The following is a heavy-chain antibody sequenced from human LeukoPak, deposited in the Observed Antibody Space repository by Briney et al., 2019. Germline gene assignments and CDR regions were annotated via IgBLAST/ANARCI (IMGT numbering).Heavy chain of an antibody. CDR1: GFTFSSYS. V-gene: IGHV3-21*04. D-gene: IGHD3-10*02. J-gene: IGHJ4*02. CDR2: ISSSSYI. Sequence: GGSLRLSCAASGFTFSSYSMNWVRQAPGKGLEWVSSISSSSYIYYADSVKGRFTISRDNAKNSLYLQMNSLRAEDTAVYFCAKDAFASGHYVLSWRQGTLDTVSS. CDR3: AKDAFASGHYVLS.